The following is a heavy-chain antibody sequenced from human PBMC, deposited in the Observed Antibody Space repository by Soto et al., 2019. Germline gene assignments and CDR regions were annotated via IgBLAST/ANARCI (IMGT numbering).Heavy chain of an antibody. Sequence: QVQLGQSGAEVKKPGASVKVSCKASGYTFTSYAIHWVRQAPGQGLEWMGWINAGNGDTKYSQEFQGRVTISRDTSASTAYMELSGLTSEDTSVYYCASGRRRGQLLVWPMDYWGQGTLVTVSS. CDR3: ASGRRRGQLLVWPMDY. D-gene: IGHD6-19*01. V-gene: IGHV1-3*01. J-gene: IGHJ4*02. CDR2: INAGNGDT. CDR1: GYTFTSYA.